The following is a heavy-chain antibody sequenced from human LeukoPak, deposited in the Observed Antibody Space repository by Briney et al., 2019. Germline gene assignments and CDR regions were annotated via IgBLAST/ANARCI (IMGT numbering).Heavy chain of an antibody. CDR2: VDYSGST. CDR3: ARGRSVAAPLYDI. CDR1: GVSINNYH. Sequence: SGTLSLTCVVSGVSINNYHWTRIRQPPGKGLEWIGYVDYSGSTNNNPSLESRVTISVDTSKNQFSMKLTSVTAADTAVYYCARGRSVAAPLYDIWGPGTMVTVSS. D-gene: IGHD6-19*01. J-gene: IGHJ3*02. V-gene: IGHV4-59*01.